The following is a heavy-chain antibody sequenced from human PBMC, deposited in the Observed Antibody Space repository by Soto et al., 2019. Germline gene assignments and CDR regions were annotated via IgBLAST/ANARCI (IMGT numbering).Heavy chain of an antibody. Sequence: QVQLVQSGAEVKKPGASVRVSCKASEHTFTNYGINWVRLAPGQGLEWMGWINTYSGNTICAQKFQDRLTITTDTSTNTASMELRSLTSDDTAVFYCAGGQGSLIPYYFDSWGQGTLVTVSS. D-gene: IGHD2-2*01. CDR1: EHTFTNYG. CDR3: AGGQGSLIPYYFDS. J-gene: IGHJ4*02. V-gene: IGHV1-18*04. CDR2: INTYSGNT.